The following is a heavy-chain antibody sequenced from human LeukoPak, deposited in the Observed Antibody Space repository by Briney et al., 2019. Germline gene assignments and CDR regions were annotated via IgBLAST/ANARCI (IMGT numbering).Heavy chain of an antibody. D-gene: IGHD4-17*01. CDR3: ARAKVANGDHSYYYGMDV. CDR1: GFTFSIYE. V-gene: IGHV3-48*03. Sequence: GGSLRLSCGASGFTFSIYEMNWVRQAPGKGLEWVSYISSSRSNTIYYADSVKGRFTISRDDAKNSLYLQMNSLRAEDTAVYYCARAKVANGDHSYYYGMDVWGQGTTVTVSS. CDR2: ISSSRSNTI. J-gene: IGHJ6*02.